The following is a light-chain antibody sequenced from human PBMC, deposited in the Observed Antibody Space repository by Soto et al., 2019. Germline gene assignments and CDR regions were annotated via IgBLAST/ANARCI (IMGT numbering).Light chain of an antibody. J-gene: IGKJ1*01. V-gene: IGKV1-39*01. CDR2: AAS. CDR3: QQSYSTPPS. CDR1: QSISSY. Sequence: IQMTQSPSSLSASVGDRVTITCRASQSISSYLNWAQQKPGTAPKLLIYAASSLRSVVPSRFSGSGSETDFTLTISSLRPEDFATYYKQQSYSTPPSFGQVTNV.